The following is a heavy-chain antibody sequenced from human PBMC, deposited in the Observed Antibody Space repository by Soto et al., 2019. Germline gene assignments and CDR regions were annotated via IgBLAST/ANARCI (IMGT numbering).Heavy chain of an antibody. D-gene: IGHD3-22*01. CDR3: AGLYPYGSSGYPLTY. Sequence: QLQLQESGPGLAKPSETLSLTCTVSGGSISSSSSYWGWIRQPPGKGLEWVGSVYYLGKTYYNPSIGSRVTISVETSKNQFSLTLRSVTAADTAVFYCAGLYPYGSSGYPLTYWGQGALVTVSS. V-gene: IGHV4-39*01. CDR2: VYYLGKT. J-gene: IGHJ4*02. CDR1: GGSISSSSSY.